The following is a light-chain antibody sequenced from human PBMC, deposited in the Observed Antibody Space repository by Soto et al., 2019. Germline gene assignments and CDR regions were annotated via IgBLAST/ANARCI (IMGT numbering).Light chain of an antibody. Sequence: EIVLTQSPGTLSLSPGERATLSCRASQSVSSSFLAWYQQKPGQPPRLLIYGTSSRATGIPERFSGSGSGTDFTLTISRLEPEDFAVYYCQHYSSSWTFGRGTKVEVK. J-gene: IGKJ1*01. CDR3: QHYSSSWT. CDR1: QSVSSSF. V-gene: IGKV3-20*01. CDR2: GTS.